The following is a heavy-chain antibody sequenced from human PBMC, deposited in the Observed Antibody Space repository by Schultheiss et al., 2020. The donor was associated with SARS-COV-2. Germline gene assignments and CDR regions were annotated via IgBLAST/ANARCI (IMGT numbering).Heavy chain of an antibody. Sequence: SETLSLTCTVPGGSISSYYWSWIRQPAGKGLEWIGRIYTSGSTNYNPSLKSRVTMSVDTSKNQFSLKLSSVTAADTAVYYCARDRYQLLSGGGWFDPWGQGTLVTVSS. CDR3: ARDRYQLLSGGGWFDP. D-gene: IGHD2-2*01. J-gene: IGHJ5*02. CDR1: GGSISSYY. V-gene: IGHV4-4*07. CDR2: IYTSGST.